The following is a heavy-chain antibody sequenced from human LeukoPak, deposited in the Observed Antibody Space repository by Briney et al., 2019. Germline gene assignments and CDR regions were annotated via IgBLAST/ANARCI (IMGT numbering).Heavy chain of an antibody. D-gene: IGHD6-13*01. CDR2: ISSASNYI. CDR3: ARGPYSDSWSELDY. J-gene: IGHJ4*02. Sequence: GGSLRLSCAASGFTFSDYSMNWVRQAPGKGLEWVSCISSASNYIYYADSVKGRFTISRDNAKNSLYLAINSLRAEDTAVYYCARGPYSDSWSELDYWGQGTLVTVSS. CDR1: GFTFSDYS. V-gene: IGHV3-21*01.